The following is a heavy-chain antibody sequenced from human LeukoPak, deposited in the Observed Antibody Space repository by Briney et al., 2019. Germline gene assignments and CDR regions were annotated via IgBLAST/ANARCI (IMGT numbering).Heavy chain of an antibody. V-gene: IGHV4-39*07. Sequence: SETLSLTCTVSGGSISSSSYYWGWIRQPPGKGLEWIGSIYYSGSTYYNPSLKSRVTISVDTSKNQFSLKLSSVTAADTAVYYCARGASITIFGVVYYYYYMDVWGKGTTVTVSS. D-gene: IGHD3-3*01. CDR3: ARGASITIFGVVYYYYYMDV. CDR1: GGSISSSSYY. J-gene: IGHJ6*03. CDR2: IYYSGST.